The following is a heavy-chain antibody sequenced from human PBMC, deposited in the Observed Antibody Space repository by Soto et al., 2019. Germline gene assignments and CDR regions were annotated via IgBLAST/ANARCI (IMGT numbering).Heavy chain of an antibody. CDR2: INAGNGNT. CDR3: ARAWSGRYYYGMDV. Sequence: SVKVSCKASGYTFTSYAIHWVRQAPGQRLEWMGWINAGNGNTEYSQKVQDRVTITRDTSASTAHMELSSLRFEDTALYYCARAWSGRYYYGMDVWGQGTTVTVSS. V-gene: IGHV1-3*01. D-gene: IGHD3-3*01. J-gene: IGHJ6*02. CDR1: GYTFTSYA.